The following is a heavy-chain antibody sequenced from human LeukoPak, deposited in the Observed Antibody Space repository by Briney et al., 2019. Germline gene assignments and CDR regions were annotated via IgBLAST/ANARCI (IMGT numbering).Heavy chain of an antibody. CDR1: GFTFSSYW. J-gene: IGHJ6*02. V-gene: IGHV3-74*01. CDR2: INSDGSST. CDR3: ARDRRQDYYDSSGYYYSYPYYYYGMDV. D-gene: IGHD3-22*01. Sequence: GGSLRLSCAASGFTFSSYWMHRVRQAPGKGLVWVARINSDGSSTSYADSVKGRFTISRDNAKNTLYLQMNSLRAEDTAVYYCARDRRQDYYDSSGYYYSYPYYYYGMDVWGQGTTVTVSS.